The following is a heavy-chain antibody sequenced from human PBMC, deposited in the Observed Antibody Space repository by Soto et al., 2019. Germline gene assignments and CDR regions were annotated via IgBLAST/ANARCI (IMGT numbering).Heavy chain of an antibody. CDR1: GFTFSSYA. J-gene: IGHJ4*02. V-gene: IGHV3-30*04. CDR3: ARELERVFDY. CDR2: IAYDGRNK. Sequence: PGGSLRLSCAASGFTFSSYAMHWVRQAPGKGLKWAADIAYDGRNKFYADSVKGRFTISGHNSRNTLYLQMNSLRIEDTAVYYCARELERVFDYWGQGTLVTVSS. D-gene: IGHD1-1*01.